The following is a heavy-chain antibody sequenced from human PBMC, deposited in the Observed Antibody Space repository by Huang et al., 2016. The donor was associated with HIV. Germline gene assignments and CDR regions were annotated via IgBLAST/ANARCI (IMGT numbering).Heavy chain of an antibody. J-gene: IGHJ4*02. D-gene: IGHD3-3*01. V-gene: IGHV1-69*13. CDR1: GGTFNNA. CDR3: ARGAPDLDSRLDH. CDR2: IIPIFGTP. Sequence: QVQLVQSGAEVKKPGSSVKVSCKVSGGTFNNAISWVRQAPGQGLEWMGGIIPIFGTPNDARKFQGRVTITADESTSIAYMELSSLRSEDTAVYYCARGAPDLDSRLDHWGQGTLVTVSS.